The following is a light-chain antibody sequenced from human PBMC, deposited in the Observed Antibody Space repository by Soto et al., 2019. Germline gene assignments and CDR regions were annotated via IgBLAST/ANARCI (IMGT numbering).Light chain of an antibody. Sequence: DIQMTQSPSSLSAFVGARVTITCRASQSVSSYLNWYQQKPGKAPELLIYAASSLRSGVPSRFSGSGSGTDFTLTISSLQPEDSAIYYCQQSYTPPRTFGQGTKVDIK. CDR3: QQSYTPPRT. J-gene: IGKJ2*01. V-gene: IGKV1-39*01. CDR2: AAS. CDR1: QSVSSY.